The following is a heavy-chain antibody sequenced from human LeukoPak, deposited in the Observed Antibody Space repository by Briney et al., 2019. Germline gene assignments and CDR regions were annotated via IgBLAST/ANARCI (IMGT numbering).Heavy chain of an antibody. CDR3: AREDPLRYYFDY. V-gene: IGHV3-53*01. CDR2: IYSGGST. D-gene: IGHD3-10*01. J-gene: IGHJ4*02. CDR1: GFTVSSNY. Sequence: GGSLRLSCAASGFTVSSNYMSWVRQAPGKGLEWVSVIYSGGSTYYADSVKGRFAISRDNSKNTVYSHMNSVRAEDTAVYYCAREDPLRYYFDYWGQGTLVTVSS.